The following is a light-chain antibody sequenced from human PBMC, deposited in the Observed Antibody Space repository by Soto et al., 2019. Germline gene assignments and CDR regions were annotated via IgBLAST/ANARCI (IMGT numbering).Light chain of an antibody. V-gene: IGLV2-14*01. J-gene: IGLJ1*01. CDR1: SNDVGGYNY. CDR3: GSYTSSSTLV. CDR2: EVN. Sequence: QSALTQPASVSGSPGQSITISCTGTSNDVGGYNYVSWYQQHPGKAPKLMIYEVNNRPSGVSNRFSGSKSGNTASLTISGRQADDEADYYCGSYTSSSTLVFGTGTKLTVL.